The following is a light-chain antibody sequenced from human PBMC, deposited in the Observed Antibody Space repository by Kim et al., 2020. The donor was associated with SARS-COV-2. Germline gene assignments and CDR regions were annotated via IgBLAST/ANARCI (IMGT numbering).Light chain of an antibody. J-gene: IGKJ4*01. CDR2: DAS. Sequence: LSPGETATLSGRASQYFGDWLAWYQQRPGQAPRLLICDASNRAPGIPARVSGSGSGTDFTLTIRSLEPEDLGVYYCQQRRDWPLTFGGGTKVDIK. CDR3: QQRRDWPLT. V-gene: IGKV3-11*01. CDR1: QYFGDW.